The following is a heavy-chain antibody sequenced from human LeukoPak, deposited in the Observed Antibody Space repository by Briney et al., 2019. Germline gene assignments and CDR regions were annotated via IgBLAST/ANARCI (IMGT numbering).Heavy chain of an antibody. V-gene: IGHV1-24*01. J-gene: IGHJ4*02. CDR3: ATGKAVVFEAYFDY. CDR1: GYTLTELS. D-gene: IGHD3-10*01. CDR2: FDPEDGET. Sequence: ASVKVSCKVSGYTLTELSMHRVRQAPGKGLEWMGGFDPEDGETIYAQKFQGRVTMTEDTSTDTAYMELSSLRSEDTAVYYCATGKAVVFEAYFDYWGQGTLVTVSS.